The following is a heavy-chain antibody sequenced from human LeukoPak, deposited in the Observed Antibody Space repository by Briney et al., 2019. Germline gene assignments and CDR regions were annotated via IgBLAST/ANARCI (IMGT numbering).Heavy chain of an antibody. CDR1: GFTVSSNY. Sequence: GGSLRLSCAASGFTVSSNYMSWVRQAPGKGLEWVSVIYSGGSTYYADSVKGRFTISRDNAKNSLYLQMNSLRAEDTALYYCAKDFGRSAYDRPFDYWGQGTLVTVSS. V-gene: IGHV3-53*05. D-gene: IGHD5-12*01. J-gene: IGHJ4*02. CDR2: IYSGGST. CDR3: AKDFGRSAYDRPFDY.